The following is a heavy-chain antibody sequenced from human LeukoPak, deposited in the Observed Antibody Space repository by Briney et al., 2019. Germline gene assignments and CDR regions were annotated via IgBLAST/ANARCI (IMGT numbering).Heavy chain of an antibody. CDR3: ARGHPFDY. Sequence: SETLSLTCTVSDDSISSGRNYWNWIRQLPGKGLEWIDYIYYSGGTYSNPSLKGRVTISVDTSKNQFSLKPSSVTAADTAVYYCARGHPFDYWGQGTLVTVSS. CDR1: DDSISSGRNY. J-gene: IGHJ4*02. V-gene: IGHV4-31*03. CDR2: IYYSGGT.